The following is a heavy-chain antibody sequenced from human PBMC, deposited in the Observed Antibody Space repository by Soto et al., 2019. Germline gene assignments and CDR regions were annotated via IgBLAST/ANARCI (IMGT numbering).Heavy chain of an antibody. CDR1: GFTFSSYG. D-gene: IGHD3-22*01. CDR2: IWYDGSNK. V-gene: IGHV3-33*01. J-gene: IGHJ4*02. CDR3: ARDVSGYYSYFDY. Sequence: GGSLRLSCAASGFTFSSYGMHWVRQAPGKGLEWVAVIWYDGSNKYYADSVKGRFTNSRDNSKNTLYLQMNSLRVEDTAVYYCARDVSGYYSYFDYWGQGTLVTVSS.